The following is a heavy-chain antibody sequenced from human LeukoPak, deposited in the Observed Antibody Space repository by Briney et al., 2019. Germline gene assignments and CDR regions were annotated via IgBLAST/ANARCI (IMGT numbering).Heavy chain of an antibody. D-gene: IGHD4-17*01. CDR3: AGGGGHYGDKDY. V-gene: IGHV1-46*01. Sequence: ASVKVSCKASGYTFTNNYIHWVRHVPGQGLEWMGIINPSGHRTIYAQNFRGRVTMTRDTSTNTVYMELSSLTSEDTAMYYCAGGGGHYGDKDYWGQGTMIIVSS. CDR1: GYTFTNNY. J-gene: IGHJ4*02. CDR2: INPSGHRT.